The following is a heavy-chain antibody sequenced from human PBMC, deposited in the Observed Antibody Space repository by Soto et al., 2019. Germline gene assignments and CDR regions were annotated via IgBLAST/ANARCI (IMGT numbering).Heavy chain of an antibody. CDR2: ISSGSGYI. Sequence: EVQLVESGGGLVKPGESLRLSCAASGFTFSTYTMNWVRKAPGKGLEWVSSISSGSGYIYYTDSVKGRFTISRDNAKNSLYLQMNSLRAEDTAVYYCARGQDYGDKRGHYWGQGTLVTVSS. D-gene: IGHD4-17*01. CDR1: GFTFSTYT. V-gene: IGHV3-21*01. CDR3: ARGQDYGDKRGHY. J-gene: IGHJ4*02.